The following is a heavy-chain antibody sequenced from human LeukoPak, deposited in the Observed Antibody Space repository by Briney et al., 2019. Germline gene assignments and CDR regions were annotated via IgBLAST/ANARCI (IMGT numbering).Heavy chain of an antibody. CDR2: IIPIFGTA. D-gene: IGHD3-9*01. J-gene: IGHJ4*02. CDR1: GGTFSSYA. V-gene: IGHV1-69*05. Sequence: SVKVSCKASGGTFSSYAISWVRQAPGQGLERMGGIIPIFGTANYAQKFQGRVTITTDESTSTDYMELSSLRSEDTAVYYCARSLRYFDWLLYDYWGQGTLVTVSS. CDR3: ARSLRYFDWLLYDY.